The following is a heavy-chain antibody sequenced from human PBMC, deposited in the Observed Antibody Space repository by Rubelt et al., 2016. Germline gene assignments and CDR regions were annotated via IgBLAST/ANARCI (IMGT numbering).Heavy chain of an antibody. J-gene: IGHJ6*02. CDR1: GGSFSGYY. CDR2: INHSGST. CDR3: ARFRCGGSCRPPNFYYYYGMDV. Sequence: QAQLQQWGAGLLKPSETLSLTCAVYGGSFSGYYWSWIRQPPGKGLEWIGEINHSGSTNYNPSLKSRVTITVDTSKKQFALKRSSVTAADTAVYYCARFRCGGSCRPPNFYYYYGMDVWGQGTTVTVSS. V-gene: IGHV4-34*01. D-gene: IGHD2-15*01.